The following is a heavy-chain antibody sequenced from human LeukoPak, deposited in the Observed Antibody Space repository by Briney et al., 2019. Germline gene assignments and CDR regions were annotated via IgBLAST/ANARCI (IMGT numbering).Heavy chain of an antibody. V-gene: IGHV4-59*01. D-gene: IGHD3-9*01. J-gene: IGHJ4*02. CDR3: ARVQSDILTGYRDYFDY. Sequence: PSETLSLTCTVSGGSISSYYWSWTRQPPGKGLEWIGYIYYSGSTNYNPSLKSRVTISVDTSKNQFSLKLSSVTAADTAVYYCARVQSDILTGYRDYFDYWGQGTLVTVSS. CDR2: IYYSGST. CDR1: GGSISSYY.